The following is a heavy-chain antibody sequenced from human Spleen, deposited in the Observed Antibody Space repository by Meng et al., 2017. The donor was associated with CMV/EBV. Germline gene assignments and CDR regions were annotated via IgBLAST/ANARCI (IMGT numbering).Heavy chain of an antibody. Sequence: SETLSLTCNVSGGSVSNSDYYWSWIRQPPGKGLEWIGYTYYSGSTHYNPSLKSRVTMSVDTSKNQFSLKLSSVTAADTAVYYCARDSNRGEYYYYGLDVWGQGTTVTVSS. CDR2: TYYSGST. V-gene: IGHV4-61*08. D-gene: IGHD3-10*01. J-gene: IGHJ6*02. CDR1: GGSVSNSDYY. CDR3: ARDSNRGEYYYYGLDV.